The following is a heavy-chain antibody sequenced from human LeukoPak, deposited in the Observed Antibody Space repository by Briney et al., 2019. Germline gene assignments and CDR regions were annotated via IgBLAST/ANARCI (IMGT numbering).Heavy chain of an antibody. CDR2: ISGDGSST. V-gene: IGHV3-43*02. CDR1: GFTFDDYA. D-gene: IGHD1-26*01. CDR3: ASRVVGARFDY. Sequence: GGSLRLSCAASGFTFDDYAMHWVRQAPGKGLEWVSVISGDGSSTYYADSVKGRFTISRDNAKSSLYLEMNSLRAEDTAIYYCASRVVGARFDYWGQGTLVTVSS. J-gene: IGHJ4*02.